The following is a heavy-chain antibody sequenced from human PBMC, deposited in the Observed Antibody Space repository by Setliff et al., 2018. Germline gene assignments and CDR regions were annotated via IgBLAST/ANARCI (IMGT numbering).Heavy chain of an antibody. CDR1: GGSISSSSYY. V-gene: IGHV4-39*07. D-gene: IGHD3-22*01. Sequence: SETLSLTCTVSGGSISSSSYYWGWIRQPPGKGLEWIGSIYYSGSTYYNPSLKSRVTISVDTSKNQFSLKLSSVTAEDTAVYYCAKRDYYDSSGYLLPYMDVWGKGTTVTVSS. J-gene: IGHJ6*03. CDR3: AKRDYYDSSGYLLPYMDV. CDR2: IYYSGST.